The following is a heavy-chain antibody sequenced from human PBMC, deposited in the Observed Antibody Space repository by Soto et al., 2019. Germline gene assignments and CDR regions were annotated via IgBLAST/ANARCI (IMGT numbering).Heavy chain of an antibody. V-gene: IGHV3-66*02. CDR2: IYSGGNT. CDR3: ARMELGRMVAIDY. J-gene: IGHJ4*02. CDR1: GFSVSNNY. D-gene: IGHD5-12*01. Sequence: GGSLRLSCAASGFSVSNNYMSWVRQAPGKGLKWVSVIYSGGNTYYADSVKGRFTISRHNSKNTLHLQMNSLRAEDTAVYYCARMELGRMVAIDYWGQGTLVTVSS.